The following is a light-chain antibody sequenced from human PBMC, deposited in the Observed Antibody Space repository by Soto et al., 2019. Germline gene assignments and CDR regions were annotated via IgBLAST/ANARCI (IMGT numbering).Light chain of an antibody. V-gene: IGKV3-20*01. J-gene: IGKJ2*01. CDR3: HQYGSSPYT. CDR1: QSVSSSY. CDR2: GAS. Sequence: EIVLKQSPGTLSLSPGERATLSCRASQSVSSSYLAWYQQKPGQAPRLLIYGASSRATGIPDRFSGSGSGTYFTLTINRLELEDFAVYYCHQYGSSPYTFGQGTKLEI.